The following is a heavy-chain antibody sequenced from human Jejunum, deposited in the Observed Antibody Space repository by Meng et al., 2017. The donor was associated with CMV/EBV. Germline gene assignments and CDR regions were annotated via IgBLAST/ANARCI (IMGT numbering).Heavy chain of an antibody. CDR2: IKTDGSDK. V-gene: IGHV3-7*02. D-gene: IGHD5-18*01. CDR1: RFTFSSYW. J-gene: IGHJ4*02. Sequence: EGQLVESGGGLVQPGGSLRLSCAASRFTFSSYWMTWVRQAPGKGLEWVANIKTDGSDKNYVDSVKGRFTISRDNAQNSLYLQMNSLRAEDTAVYYCAKYNYGIDYWGQGTLVTVSS. CDR3: AKYNYGIDY.